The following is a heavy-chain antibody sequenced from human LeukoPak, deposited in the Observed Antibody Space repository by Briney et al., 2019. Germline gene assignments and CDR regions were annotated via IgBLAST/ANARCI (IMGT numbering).Heavy chain of an antibody. Sequence: ASVKVSCKASGYTFTDYYMHWVRQAPGQGLEWMGWINPNSGATNYAQKFQGRVTVTRDTSIRTAYMELSSLRSDDTAVYYCARANHNDYWGQGTLVTV. D-gene: IGHD1-14*01. CDR1: GYTFTDYY. CDR2: INPNSGAT. V-gene: IGHV1-2*02. CDR3: ARANHNDY. J-gene: IGHJ4*02.